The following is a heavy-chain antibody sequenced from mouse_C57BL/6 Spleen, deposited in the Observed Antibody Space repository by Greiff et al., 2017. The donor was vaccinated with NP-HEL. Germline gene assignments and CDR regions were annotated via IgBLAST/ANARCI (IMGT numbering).Heavy chain of an antibody. D-gene: IGHD1-1*01. Sequence: EVKLVESGGGLVQPGGSLSLSCAASGFTFTDYYMSWVRQPPGKALEWLGFIRNKANGYTTEYSASVKGRFTISRDNSQSILYLQMNALRAEDSATYDCARRASTVVAPYWYFDVWGTGTTVTVSS. J-gene: IGHJ1*03. V-gene: IGHV7-3*01. CDR1: GFTFTDYY. CDR2: IRNKANGYTT. CDR3: ARRASTVVAPYWYFDV.